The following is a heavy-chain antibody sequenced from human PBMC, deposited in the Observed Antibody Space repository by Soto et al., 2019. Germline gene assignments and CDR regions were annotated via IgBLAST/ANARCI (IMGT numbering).Heavy chain of an antibody. CDR1: GYTFTSYD. CDR2: MNPTSGNP. J-gene: IGHJ5*01. CDR3: ASPPCRLSHLRSFEYSRS. V-gene: IGHV1-8*01. Sequence: QVQLVQSGAEVKKPGASVKVSCKASGYTFTSYDINWVRQATGQGLEWLGWMNPTSGNPGYAQKFQGRLTMTRNTSIPTAYMELSSLRSEDTGAYYCASPPCRLSHLRSFEYSRSCGQATLVTLSS. D-gene: IGHD6-6*01.